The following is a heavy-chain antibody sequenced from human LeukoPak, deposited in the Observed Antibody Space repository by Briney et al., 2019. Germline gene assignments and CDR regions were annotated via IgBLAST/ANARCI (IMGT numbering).Heavy chain of an antibody. D-gene: IGHD3-9*01. CDR1: GFTFSNYG. J-gene: IGHJ4*02. CDR2: IRYDGSNK. Sequence: PGGSLRLSCVASGFTFSNYGMHWVRQAPGKGLEWVAFIRYDGSNKYYADSVKGRFTISRDNSKNTLYLQMNSLRAEDTAVYYCAKDRFDGDPFFDYWGQGTLVTVSS. CDR3: AKDRFDGDPFFDY. V-gene: IGHV3-30*02.